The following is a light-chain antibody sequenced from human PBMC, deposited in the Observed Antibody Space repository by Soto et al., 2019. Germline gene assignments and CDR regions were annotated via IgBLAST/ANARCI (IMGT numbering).Light chain of an antibody. J-gene: IGKJ4*01. CDR1: QSVSSSY. CDR2: GAS. V-gene: IGKV3-20*01. Sequence: EIVLTQSPGTLSLSPGERATLSCRASQSVSSSYLAWYQQKPGQAPRLFIYGASSRATGIPDRFSGSGSGTDFTLTISRLEPEDVAVYYCQQYGSSPSTFGGGTKVEIK. CDR3: QQYGSSPST.